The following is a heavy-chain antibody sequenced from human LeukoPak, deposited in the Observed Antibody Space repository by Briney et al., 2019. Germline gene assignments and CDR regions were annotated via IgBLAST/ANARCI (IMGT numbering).Heavy chain of an antibody. CDR1: GYTFTGYY. D-gene: IGHD3-9*01. J-gene: IGHJ4*02. CDR3: ARESYDILTGYYD. CDR2: INPNSGGT. Sequence: GASVKVSCKASGYTFTGYYMHWVRQAPGQGLEWMGWINPNSGGTNYAQKFQGRVTMTRNTSISTAYMELSSLRSEDTAVYYCARESYDILTGYYDWGQGTLVTVSS. V-gene: IGHV1-2*02.